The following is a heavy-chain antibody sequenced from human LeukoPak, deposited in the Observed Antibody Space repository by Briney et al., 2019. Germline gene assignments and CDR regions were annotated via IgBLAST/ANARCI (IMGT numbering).Heavy chain of an antibody. CDR2: IYYSGST. CDR1: GGSISSYY. V-gene: IGHV4-59*01. J-gene: IGHJ4*02. D-gene: IGHD6-13*01. CDR3: ARQKKYSSNLFDY. Sequence: SETLSLTCTVSGGSISSYYWSWIRQPPGKGLEWIGYIYYSGSTNYNPSLKSRVTISVDTSKNQFSLKLSSVTAADTAVYYCARQKKYSSNLFDYWGQGTLVTVSS.